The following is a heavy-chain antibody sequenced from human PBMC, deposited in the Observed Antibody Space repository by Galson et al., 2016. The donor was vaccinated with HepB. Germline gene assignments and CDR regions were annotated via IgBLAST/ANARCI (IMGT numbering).Heavy chain of an antibody. J-gene: IGHJ4*02. CDR2: IYRSGTA. D-gene: IGHD4-23*01. CDR3: AGGKLATGWGY. Sequence: ETLSLTCAVSGGSISSDTWWSWVRQPPGKGLEWIGEIYRSGTANYNPSLKSRLVISLDKSKDQFSLTVNSVTAADTAVYYCAGGKLATGWGYWGQGTLVIVSS. CDR1: GGSISSDTW. V-gene: IGHV4-4*02.